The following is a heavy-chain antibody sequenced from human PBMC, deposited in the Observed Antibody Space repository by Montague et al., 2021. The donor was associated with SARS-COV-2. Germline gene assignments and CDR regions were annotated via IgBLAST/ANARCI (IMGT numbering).Heavy chain of an antibody. CDR1: GDSVSVDSAA. V-gene: IGHV6-1*01. CDR3: ARTSASSDY. D-gene: IGHD1-26*01. Sequence: CAISGDSVSVDSAARNWIRQTPERGLGRLGITYYRSKWYNDYAVSVKSRITINPDTSKNQISLQLNSVTPEDTAVYYCARTSASSDYWGQGTLVTVSS. J-gene: IGHJ4*02. CDR2: TYYRSKWYN.